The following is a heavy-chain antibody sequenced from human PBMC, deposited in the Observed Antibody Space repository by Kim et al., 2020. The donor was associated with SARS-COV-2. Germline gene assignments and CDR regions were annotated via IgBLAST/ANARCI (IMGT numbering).Heavy chain of an antibody. D-gene: IGHD3-3*01. Sequence: RKSRVTISVDTSKNQFSLRLSSVTAADTAVYYCARGITIFGVVITSYFDYWGQGTLVTVSS. CDR3: ARGITIFGVVITSYFDY. V-gene: IGHV4-31*02. J-gene: IGHJ4*02.